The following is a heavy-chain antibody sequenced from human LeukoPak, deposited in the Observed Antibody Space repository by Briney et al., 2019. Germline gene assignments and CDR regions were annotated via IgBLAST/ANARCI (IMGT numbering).Heavy chain of an antibody. D-gene: IGHD3-3*01. CDR3: ARDSGSVFGVVIHYYYGMDV. J-gene: IGHJ6*02. V-gene: IGHV1-2*06. CDR2: INPNSGGT. CDR1: GYTFTGYY. Sequence: ASVKVSCKASGYTFTGYYMHWVRQAPGQGLEWMGRINPNSGGTNYAQKFQGRVTMTRDTSISTAYMELSRLRSDDTAVYYCARDSGSVFGVVIHYYYGMDVWGQGTTVTVSS.